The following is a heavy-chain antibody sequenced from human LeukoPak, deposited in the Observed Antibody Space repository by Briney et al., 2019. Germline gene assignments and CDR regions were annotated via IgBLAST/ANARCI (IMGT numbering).Heavy chain of an antibody. J-gene: IGHJ4*02. CDR1: GYTFTGYY. D-gene: IGHD6-19*01. CDR2: INPNSGGT. Sequence: ASVKVSCKASGYTFTGYYMHWVRQAPGQGLEWMGWINPNSGGTNYAQKFQGRVTMTRDTSISTAYMELSRLRSDDTAVYYCANRGRLAVASYYFDYWGQGTLVTVSS. V-gene: IGHV1-2*02. CDR3: ANRGRLAVASYYFDY.